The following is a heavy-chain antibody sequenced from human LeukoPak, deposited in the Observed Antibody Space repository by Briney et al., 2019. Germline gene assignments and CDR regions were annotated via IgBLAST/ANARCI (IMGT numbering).Heavy chain of an antibody. V-gene: IGHV1-46*01. CDR2: INPSGGST. D-gene: IGHD2-15*01. Sequence: ASVKVSCKASGYTFTSYYMHWVRQAPGQGLEWMGIINPSGGSTSYAQKFQGRVTMTRDTSTSTVYMELSSLRPEDTAVYYCATSTVAATPFDYWGQGTLVTVSS. CDR3: ATSTVAATPFDY. CDR1: GYTFTSYY. J-gene: IGHJ4*02.